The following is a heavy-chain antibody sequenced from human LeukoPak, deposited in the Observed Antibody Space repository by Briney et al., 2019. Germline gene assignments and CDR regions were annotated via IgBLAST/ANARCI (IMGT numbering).Heavy chain of an antibody. CDR2: IYSGGAT. V-gene: IGHV3-66*01. Sequence: GGSLRLSCAASGFTVSNNYMRWVRQAPGKGLEWVSLIYSGGATFYADAVKGRFAISRDGSKNTLYLQMNSLRAEDTAVYYCARDPPAVAANTYGWGQGTLVTVSS. J-gene: IGHJ4*02. CDR1: GFTVSNNY. D-gene: IGHD6-6*01. CDR3: ARDPPAVAANTYG.